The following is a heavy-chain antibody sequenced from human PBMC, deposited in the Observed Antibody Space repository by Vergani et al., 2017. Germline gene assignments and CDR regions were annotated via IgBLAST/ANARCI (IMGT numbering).Heavy chain of an antibody. V-gene: IGHV3-43*02. D-gene: IGHD4-23*01. Sequence: EVQLVESGGGVVQPGGSLRLSCAASGFTFDDYAMHWVRQAPGKGLEWVSLISGDDGSTYYADSVKGRFTITRDNSKNSLFLQMNSLRTEDTALYYCAKDLLTTVVTPYAFDIWGQGTMVTVS. CDR2: ISGDDGST. CDR3: AKDLLTTVVTPYAFDI. CDR1: GFTFDDYA. J-gene: IGHJ3*02.